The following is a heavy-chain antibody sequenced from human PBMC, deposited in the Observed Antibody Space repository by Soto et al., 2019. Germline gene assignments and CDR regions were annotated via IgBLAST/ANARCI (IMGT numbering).Heavy chain of an antibody. J-gene: IGHJ6*02. CDR1: TVTFRIDV. V-gene: IGHV3-23*01. Sequence: EVQLLESGGGLVQPGGSLRLSCEASTVTFRIDVMNWVRQAPGKGLEWVSAISGSGGATYYADSVKGRFTVSRDNSKKTLCLQMNSLTVNDTAVYFCATGAPLPPSNYYGLDLWGHGTTVTVS. CDR3: ATGAPLPPSNYYGLDL. D-gene: IGHD3-10*01. CDR2: ISGSGGAT.